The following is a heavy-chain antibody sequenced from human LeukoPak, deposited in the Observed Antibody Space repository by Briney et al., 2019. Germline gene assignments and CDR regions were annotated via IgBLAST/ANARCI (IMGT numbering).Heavy chain of an antibody. D-gene: IGHD3-3*01. CDR2: INPNSGGT. Sequence: ASVKVSCKASGGTFSSYAISWVRQAPGQGLEWMGWINPNSGGTNYAQKFQGRVTMTRDTSTSTAYMELSRLRSDDTAVYYCARDRDYDFWSGSLHYWGQGTLVTVSS. CDR3: ARDRDYDFWSGSLHY. V-gene: IGHV1-2*02. J-gene: IGHJ4*02. CDR1: GGTFSSYA.